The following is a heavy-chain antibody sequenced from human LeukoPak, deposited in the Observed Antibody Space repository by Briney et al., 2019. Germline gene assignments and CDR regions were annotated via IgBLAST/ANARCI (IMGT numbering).Heavy chain of an antibody. CDR2: IYYSNGSSSART. CDR3: ARTEITSTGSYYFDY. CDR1: GGSISSSGYY. Sequence: SETLSLTCTVSGGSISSSGYYWGWFRQPPGKGLEWIGSIYYSNGSSSARTYYNPSLKSRATVSVDTSKYQFFLKLNSMIAADTAVYYCARTEITSTGSYYFDYWGQGTLVTVSS. V-gene: IGHV4-39*07. J-gene: IGHJ4*02. D-gene: IGHD1-26*01.